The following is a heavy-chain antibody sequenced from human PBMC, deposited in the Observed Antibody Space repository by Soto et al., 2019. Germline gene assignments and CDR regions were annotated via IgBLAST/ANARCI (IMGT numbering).Heavy chain of an antibody. V-gene: IGHV1-46*01. CDR2: INPSGGST. CDR3: ARDPSAAAGTSYFDY. J-gene: IGHJ4*02. D-gene: IGHD6-13*01. CDR1: GYTFTSYY. Sequence: AASVKVSCKASGYTFTSYYMHWVRQAPGQGLEWMGIINPSGGSTSYAQKFQGRVTMTRDTSTSTVYMELSSLRSEDTAVYYCARDPSAAAGTSYFDYWGQGTLVTVSS.